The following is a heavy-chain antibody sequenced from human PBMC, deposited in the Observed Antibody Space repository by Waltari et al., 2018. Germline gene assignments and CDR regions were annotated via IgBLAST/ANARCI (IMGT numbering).Heavy chain of an antibody. D-gene: IGHD3-22*01. CDR3: AKDPHYDSHPPDY. CDR2: ISGMGGST. CDR1: GFTFSSYV. J-gene: IGHJ4*02. Sequence: EVQLVESGGGLVQPGGSLRLSCAASGFTFSSYVMSWVRQAPGKGMKGGSGISGMGGSTYSADSVKGRFTISRDNSKNTLYLQMNSLRAEDTAVYYCAKDPHYDSHPPDYWGQGTLVTVSS. V-gene: IGHV3-23*04.